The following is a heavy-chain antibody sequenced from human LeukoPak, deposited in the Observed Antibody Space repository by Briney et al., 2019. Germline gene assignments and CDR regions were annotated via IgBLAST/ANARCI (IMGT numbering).Heavy chain of an antibody. CDR3: TRRESLEGTSTFDP. CDR2: IRSKANSYAT. J-gene: IGHJ5*02. Sequence: GGSLRLSCAASGFTFSGSAMHWVRQASGKGLEWVGRIRSKANSYATAYAASVKGRFTISRDDSKNTAYLQMNSLKTEDTAVYYCTRRESLEGTSTFDPWGQGTLVTVSS. V-gene: IGHV3-73*01. CDR1: GFTFSGSA. D-gene: IGHD1-14*01.